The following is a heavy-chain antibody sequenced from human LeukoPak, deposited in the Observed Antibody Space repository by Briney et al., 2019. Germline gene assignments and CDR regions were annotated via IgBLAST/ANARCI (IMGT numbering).Heavy chain of an antibody. D-gene: IGHD5-24*01. CDR3: ARGRDGYNYYYYYYMDV. V-gene: IGHV3-33*02. J-gene: IGHJ6*03. CDR2: MWYDGSIK. Sequence: GGSLRLSCAASGFTFSNYGMHWVRQAPGKGLEWLAIMWYDGSIKYYADSAKGRFTISRDSSKNTVFLQMNSLRAEDTAVYYCARGRDGYNYYYYYYMDVWGKGTTVTVSS. CDR1: GFTFSNYG.